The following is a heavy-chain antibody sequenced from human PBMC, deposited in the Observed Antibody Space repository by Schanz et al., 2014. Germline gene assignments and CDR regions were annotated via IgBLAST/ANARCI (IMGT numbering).Heavy chain of an antibody. V-gene: IGHV4-31*03. CDR3: ARDRGHGDLPGDI. D-gene: IGHD4-17*01. J-gene: IGHJ3*02. Sequence: QVQLQESGPGLVKPSQTLSLTCTVSGGSISSATYYWSWVRQPAGKGLEWIGYIYYSGSTYYNPSLKSRVTISVDTSKSQFSLNLSSATAADTAVYYCARDRGHGDLPGDIWGRGTMVTVSS. CDR2: IYYSGST. CDR1: GGSISSATYY.